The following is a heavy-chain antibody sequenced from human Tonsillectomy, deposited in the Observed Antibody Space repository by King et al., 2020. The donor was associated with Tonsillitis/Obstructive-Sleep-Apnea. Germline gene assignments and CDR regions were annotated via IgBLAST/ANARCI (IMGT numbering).Heavy chain of an antibody. CDR3: ARRSSTEGGLIDY. Sequence: VQLVESGGGLVQPGGSLRLSCAASGFTFSSYWMHWVRQAPGKGLVWVSRINSDGSSTRYADSVKGRFTISRDNAKNTLYLQMNSLRAEDTAVYYCARRSSTEGGLIDYWGQGTLVTVSS. V-gene: IGHV3-74*01. CDR2: INSDGSST. D-gene: IGHD6-13*01. J-gene: IGHJ4*02. CDR1: GFTFSSYW.